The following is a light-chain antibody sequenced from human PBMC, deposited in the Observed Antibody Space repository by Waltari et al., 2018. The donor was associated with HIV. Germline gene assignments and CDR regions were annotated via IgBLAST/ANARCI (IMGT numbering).Light chain of an antibody. CDR1: TTDCSSSNL. CDR2: EVD. V-gene: IGLV2-23*02. CDR3: CSYASSGTFVV. J-gene: IGLJ2*01. Sequence: QSALTPPASVSWAPGPSITTPSPGLTTDCSSSNLVPWYQHHPGKAPKLMSFEVDKRPSGVSNRFSVSKSGNTASLTISWLQAEDEADYYCCSYASSGTFVVFGGGTNLTVL.